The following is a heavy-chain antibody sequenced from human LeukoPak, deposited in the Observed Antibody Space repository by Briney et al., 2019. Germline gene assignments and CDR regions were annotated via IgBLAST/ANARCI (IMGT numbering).Heavy chain of an antibody. CDR1: RFTFSNYW. D-gene: IGHD1-14*01. J-gene: IGHJ6*02. Sequence: GGSRRLSCAASRFTFSNYWMNWVRQAPGKGLEWVANIKQDGSEKYYVASVKGRFTIARDNAKNSLYLQMNSLKAEDTAVYYCARLNRPLRVYYYYYGMDVWGQGTTVTVSS. V-gene: IGHV3-7*01. CDR3: ARLNRPLRVYYYYYGMDV. CDR2: IKQDGSEK.